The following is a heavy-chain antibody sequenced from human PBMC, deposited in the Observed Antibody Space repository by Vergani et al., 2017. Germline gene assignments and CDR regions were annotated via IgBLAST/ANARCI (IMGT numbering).Heavy chain of an antibody. D-gene: IGHD2-15*01. V-gene: IGHV3-73*02. CDR1: GFTFSGSA. CDR3: TRRRGYCSGGSCYGYYGMDV. CDR2: IRSKANSYAT. Sequence: EVQLVESGGGLVQPGGSLKLSCAASGFTFSGSAMHWVRQASGKGLEWVGRIRSKANSYATAYAASVKGRFTISRDDSKNTAYLQMNSLKTEDTAVYYCTRRRGYCSGGSCYGYYGMDVWGQGTTVTVSS. J-gene: IGHJ6*02.